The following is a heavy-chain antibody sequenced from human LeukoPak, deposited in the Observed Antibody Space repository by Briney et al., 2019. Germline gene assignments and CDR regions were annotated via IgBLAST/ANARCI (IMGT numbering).Heavy chain of an antibody. CDR3: ARTEGMDSNFDY. CDR1: GFTFSSYA. D-gene: IGHD2-2*03. Sequence: GGSLRLSCAASGFTFSSYAMHWVRQAPGKGLEYVSAISSNGGSTYYANSVKGRFTISRDNSKNTLYLQMGSLRAEDMAVYYCARTEGMDSNFDYWGQGTLVTVSS. CDR2: ISSNGGST. J-gene: IGHJ4*02. V-gene: IGHV3-64*01.